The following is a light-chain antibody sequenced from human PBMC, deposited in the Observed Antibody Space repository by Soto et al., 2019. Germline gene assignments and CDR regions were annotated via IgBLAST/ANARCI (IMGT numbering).Light chain of an antibody. CDR1: GSNTGSHD. V-gene: IGLV1-47*02. Sequence: QSVLTQPPSASGTPGQRVTISCSGSGSNTGSHDAYWYQHLPGTAPKVLIYRNDQRPSGVPDRFSASRSGTSASLAISGLRSEDEADYYCVAWDDSLSGRVFGGGTKLTVL. CDR3: VAWDDSLSGRV. CDR2: RND. J-gene: IGLJ3*02.